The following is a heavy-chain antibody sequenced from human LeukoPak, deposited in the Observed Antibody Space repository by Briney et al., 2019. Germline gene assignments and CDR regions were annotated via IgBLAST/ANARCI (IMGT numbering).Heavy chain of an antibody. V-gene: IGHV3-64*01. CDR1: GFTFSSYA. CDR2: ISSNGGST. CDR3: ASDIVGATEY. J-gene: IGHJ4*02. D-gene: IGHD1-26*01. Sequence: GGSLRLSCAASGFTFSSYAMHWVRQAPGKGLEYVSAISSNGGSTYYANSVKGRFTISRDNSKNTLYLQMGSLRAEDMAVYYCASDIVGATEYWGQGTLVTVSS.